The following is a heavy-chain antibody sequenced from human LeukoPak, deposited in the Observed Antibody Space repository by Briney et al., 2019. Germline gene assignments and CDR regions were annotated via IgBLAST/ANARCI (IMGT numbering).Heavy chain of an antibody. Sequence: GGSLRLSCAASGFTFSSYAMSWVRQAPGKGLEWVSAISGSGGSTYYADSVKGRFTISRDNSKNTLYLQMNSLRAEDTAVYYCAKVTRDRHSSLYYYYYGMDVWGQGTTVTVSS. CDR2: ISGSGGST. D-gene: IGHD3-22*01. CDR1: GFTFSSYA. CDR3: AKVTRDRHSSLYYYYYGMDV. J-gene: IGHJ6*02. V-gene: IGHV3-23*01.